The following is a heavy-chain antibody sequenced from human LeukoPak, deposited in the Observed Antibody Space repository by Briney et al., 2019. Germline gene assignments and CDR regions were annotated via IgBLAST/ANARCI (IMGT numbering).Heavy chain of an antibody. J-gene: IGHJ4*02. CDR2: IYHSGST. Sequence: SETLSLTCAVSGYSISSGYYWGWIRQPPGKGLDWIGRIYHSGSTYYNPSLKSRVTISVDTSKNQFSLKLSSVTAEDTAVYYCARVRRGLFSSSWYPEYYFDYWGQGTLVTVSS. D-gene: IGHD6-13*01. CDR3: ARVRRGLFSSSWYPEYYFDY. CDR1: GYSISSGYY. V-gene: IGHV4-38-2*01.